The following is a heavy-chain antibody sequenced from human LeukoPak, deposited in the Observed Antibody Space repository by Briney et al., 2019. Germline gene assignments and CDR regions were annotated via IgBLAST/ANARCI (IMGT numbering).Heavy chain of an antibody. CDR2: MYSGGST. CDR1: GLTVSNNY. D-gene: IGHD1-26*01. Sequence: GGSLGLSCAASGLTVSNNYMSWVRQAPGKGLEWVSVMYSGGSTNYADSVKGRFIISRDDSKNILDLQMNSLKAEDTAVYYCARGNYATTGPGALDIWGQGTMVTVSS. V-gene: IGHV3-53*01. CDR3: ARGNYATTGPGALDI. J-gene: IGHJ3*02.